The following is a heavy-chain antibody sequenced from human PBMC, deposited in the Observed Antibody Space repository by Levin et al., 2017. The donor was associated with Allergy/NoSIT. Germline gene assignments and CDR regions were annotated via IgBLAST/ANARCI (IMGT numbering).Heavy chain of an antibody. CDR2: ISSSGSTI. V-gene: IGHV3-48*03. CDR3: AREGPPAGYES. D-gene: IGHD5-12*01. CDR1: GFTFSSYE. J-gene: IGHJ4*02. Sequence: LSLTCAASGFTFSSYEMNWVRQAPGKGLEWVSYISSSGSTIYYADSVKGRFTISRDNAKNSLYLQMNSLRAEDTAVYYCAREGPPAGYESWGQGTLVTVSS.